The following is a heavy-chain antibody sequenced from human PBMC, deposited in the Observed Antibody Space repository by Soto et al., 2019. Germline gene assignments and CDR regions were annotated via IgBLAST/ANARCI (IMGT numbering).Heavy chain of an antibody. CDR3: ARVTYDYVWGSYRYYFDY. V-gene: IGHV4-61*01. Sequence: SETLSLTCTVSGGSISSSSYYWSWIRQPPGKGLEWIGYIYYSGSTNYNPSLKSRVTISVDTSKNQFSLKLGSVTAADTAVYYCARVTYDYVWGSYRYYFDYWGQGTLVTVSS. J-gene: IGHJ4*02. CDR2: IYYSGST. CDR1: GGSISSSSYY. D-gene: IGHD3-16*02.